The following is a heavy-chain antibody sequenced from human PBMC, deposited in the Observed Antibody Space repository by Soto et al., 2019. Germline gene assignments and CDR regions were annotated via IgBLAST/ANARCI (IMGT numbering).Heavy chain of an antibody. CDR3: ARNLITMVRGVIRSRSIGYYYMDV. D-gene: IGHD3-10*01. CDR1: GGSFSGYY. V-gene: IGHV4-34*01. Sequence: PSETLSLTCAVYGGSFSGYYWSWIRQPPGKGLEWIGEINHSGSTNYNPSLKSRVTISVDTSKNQFSLKLSSVTAADTAVYYRARNLITMVRGVIRSRSIGYYYMDVWGKGTTVTISS. CDR2: INHSGST. J-gene: IGHJ6*03.